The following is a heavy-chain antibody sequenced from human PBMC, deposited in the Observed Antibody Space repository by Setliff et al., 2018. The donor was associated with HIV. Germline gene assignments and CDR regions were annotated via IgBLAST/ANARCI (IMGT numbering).Heavy chain of an antibody. D-gene: IGHD2-2*03. CDR2: IFYSGNT. CDR1: GGSISSSNYY. CDR3: AGVGYCSSTSCYGGMDV. Sequence: SETLSLTCTVSGGSISSSNYYWSWIRQHPGKGLEWIGYIFYSGNTYYNPSLKSRVTISVDTSKNQFSLKLSSVTAADTAVYYCAGVGYCSSTSCYGGMDVWGQGTTVTVSS. V-gene: IGHV4-31*03. J-gene: IGHJ6*02.